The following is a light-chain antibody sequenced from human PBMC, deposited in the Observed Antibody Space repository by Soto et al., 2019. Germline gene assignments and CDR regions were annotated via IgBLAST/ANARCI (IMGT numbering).Light chain of an antibody. J-gene: IGLJ1*01. CDR1: SSDVGGYSY. CDR2: DVS. V-gene: IGLV2-14*01. Sequence: QSALTQPASVSGSPGQSIAISCTGTSSDVGGYSYVSWYQQQPGKAPKLVISDVSNRPSGVSDRFSGSKSGNTASLTISGLQTEDEADYYCASYTTSSTYSFGTGTKFTVL. CDR3: ASYTTSSTYS.